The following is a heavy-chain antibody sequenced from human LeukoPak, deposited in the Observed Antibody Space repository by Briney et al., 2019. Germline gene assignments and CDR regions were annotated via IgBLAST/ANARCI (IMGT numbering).Heavy chain of an antibody. D-gene: IGHD2-15*01. Sequence: SETLSLTCTVSGGSISSYYWSWIRQPPGKGLEWIGYHFYSGSTNYNPSLKSRVTMSVDTSKNQFSLKLSSVTAADTAVYYCARESYCSGGSCSYGMDVWGQGTTVTVSS. CDR2: HFYSGST. CDR3: ARESYCSGGSCSYGMDV. V-gene: IGHV4-59*01. J-gene: IGHJ6*02. CDR1: GGSISSYY.